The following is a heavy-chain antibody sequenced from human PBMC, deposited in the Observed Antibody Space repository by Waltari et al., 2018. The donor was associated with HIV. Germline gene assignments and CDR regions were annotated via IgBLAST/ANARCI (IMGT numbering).Heavy chain of an antibody. Sequence: QVQLVEAGGGVVQPGRSLRLSCTASGFIFSSYGLHWVRQAPGKGLEWVAVVWYDGNNKYYADSVKGRFTISRDNSENTLYLQMNNLRVEDTAVYYCARTPYDTSGYCFDYWGQGTLVTVSS. CDR1: GFIFSSYG. CDR2: VWYDGNNK. V-gene: IGHV3-33*01. D-gene: IGHD3-22*01. J-gene: IGHJ4*02. CDR3: ARTPYDTSGYCFDY.